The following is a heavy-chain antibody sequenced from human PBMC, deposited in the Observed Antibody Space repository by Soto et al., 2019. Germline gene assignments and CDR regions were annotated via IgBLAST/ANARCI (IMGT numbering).Heavy chain of an antibody. V-gene: IGHV4-34*01. D-gene: IGHD3-9*01. Sequence: QVQLQQWGAGLLKPSETLSLTCAVYGGSFSGYYWSWIRQPPGKGLEWIGEINHSGSTNYNPSLKSGVTISVDTSKNQFSLKLSSVTAADTAVYYCARGLRYFDWLSPYFDYWGQGTLVTVSS. J-gene: IGHJ4*02. CDR1: GGSFSGYY. CDR2: INHSGST. CDR3: ARGLRYFDWLSPYFDY.